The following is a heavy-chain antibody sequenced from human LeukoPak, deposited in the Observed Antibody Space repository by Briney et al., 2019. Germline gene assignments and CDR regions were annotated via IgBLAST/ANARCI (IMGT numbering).Heavy chain of an antibody. CDR1: GFTFSSYA. CDR2: ISGSGGST. D-gene: IGHD3-16*01. CDR3: AKVMRVYYDYVWGSSYYFDY. Sequence: GASLRLSCAASGFTFSSYAMSWVRQAPGKGLEWVSAISGSGGSTYYADSVKGRFTISRDNSENTLYLQMNSLRAEDTAVYYCAKVMRVYYDYVWGSSYYFDYWGQGTLVTVSS. J-gene: IGHJ4*02. V-gene: IGHV3-23*01.